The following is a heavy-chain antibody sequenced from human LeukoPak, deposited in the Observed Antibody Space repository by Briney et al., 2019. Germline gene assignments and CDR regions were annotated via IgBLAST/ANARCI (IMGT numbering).Heavy chain of an antibody. Sequence: GGSLRLSCAASGFTFSSYEMNWVRQAPGKGLEWVSSISSSSSYIYYADSVKGRFTISRDNAKNSLYLQMNSLRAEDTAVYYCATRPRYSSSGWFDPWGQGTLVTVSS. CDR3: ATRPRYSSSGWFDP. CDR2: ISSSSSYI. D-gene: IGHD6-13*01. CDR1: GFTFSSYE. V-gene: IGHV3-21*01. J-gene: IGHJ5*02.